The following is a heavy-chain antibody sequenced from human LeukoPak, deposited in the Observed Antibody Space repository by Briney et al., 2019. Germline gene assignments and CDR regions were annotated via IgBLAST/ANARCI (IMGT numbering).Heavy chain of an antibody. J-gene: IGHJ5*02. Sequence: SETLSLTCTVSGGSISSSSYYWGWIRQPPGKGLEWIGSIYYSGSTYYNPSLKSRVTISVDTSKNQFSLKLSSVTAADTAVYYCARQNEEYSSGSWGQGTLVTVSS. V-gene: IGHV4-39*01. CDR1: GGSISSSSYY. CDR2: IYYSGST. D-gene: IGHD6-19*01. CDR3: ARQNEEYSSGS.